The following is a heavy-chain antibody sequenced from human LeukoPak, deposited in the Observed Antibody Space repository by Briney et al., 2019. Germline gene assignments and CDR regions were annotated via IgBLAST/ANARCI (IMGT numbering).Heavy chain of an antibody. J-gene: IGHJ4*02. CDR1: GYTFTSYG. D-gene: IGHD3-22*01. Sequence: ASVKVSCKASGYTFTSYGISWVRQAPGQGLEWMGWISAYNGNTNYAQKLQGRVTMTTDTSTSTAYMELSSLRSEDTAVYYCASRESSDSSGYYDYWGQGTLVTVSS. V-gene: IGHV1-18*01. CDR3: ASRESSDSSGYYDY. CDR2: ISAYNGNT.